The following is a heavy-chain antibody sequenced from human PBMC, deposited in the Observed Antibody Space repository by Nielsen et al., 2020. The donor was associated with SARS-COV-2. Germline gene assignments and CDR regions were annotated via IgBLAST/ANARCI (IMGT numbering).Heavy chain of an antibody. Sequence: GESLKISCAASGFTFSSYSMNWVRQAPGKGLEWVSYISSSSSTIYYADSVKGRFTISRDNAKNSLYLQMNSLRAEDTAVYYCASRGYSSGWYGDFDYWGQGTLVTVSS. D-gene: IGHD6-19*01. V-gene: IGHV3-48*01. CDR1: GFTFSSYS. J-gene: IGHJ4*02. CDR2: ISSSSSTI. CDR3: ASRGYSSGWYGDFDY.